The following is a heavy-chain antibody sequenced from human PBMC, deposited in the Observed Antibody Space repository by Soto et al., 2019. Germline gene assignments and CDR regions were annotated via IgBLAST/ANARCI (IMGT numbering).Heavy chain of an antibody. J-gene: IGHJ4*02. CDR2: IWYDGSKK. Sequence: QVQVVESGGGVVQPGKSLRLSCAASGFTFSLYGMHWVRQAPGKGLEWVAVIWYDGSKKYYADSVKGRFAISRDNSNNTLYLQMNSLRTEDTAVYYCARGGNPLTASHLPDFWGQGTLVTVSS. D-gene: IGHD2-21*02. CDR3: ARGGNPLTASHLPDF. V-gene: IGHV3-33*01. CDR1: GFTFSLYG.